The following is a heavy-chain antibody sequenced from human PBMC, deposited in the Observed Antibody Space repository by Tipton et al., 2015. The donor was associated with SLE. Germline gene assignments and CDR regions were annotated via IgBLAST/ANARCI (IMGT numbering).Heavy chain of an antibody. CDR1: GGSISSYY. D-gene: IGHD1-26*01. J-gene: IGHJ4*02. CDR2: IYYSGST. V-gene: IGHV4-59*01. Sequence: LRLSCTVSGGSISSYYWSWIRQPPGKGLEWIGYIYYSGSTNYNPSLKSRVTISVDTSKNQFSLKLSSVTAADTAVYYCARDGSYYFDYWGQGTLVTVSS. CDR3: ARDGSYYFDY.